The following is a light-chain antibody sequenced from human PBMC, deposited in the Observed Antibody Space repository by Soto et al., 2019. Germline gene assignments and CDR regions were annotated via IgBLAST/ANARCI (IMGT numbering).Light chain of an antibody. CDR3: QQYGSTPLT. J-gene: IGKJ4*01. CDR2: GAS. V-gene: IGKV3-20*01. CDR1: QSVITY. Sequence: ESVLTQSPGTLSLSPGERATLSCRASQSVITYLAWYQQKPGQAPRLLIYGASSRATGIPDRFRGSGSGTDFTLTISRLEPEDVAVYYCQQYGSTPLTFGGETKVEIK.